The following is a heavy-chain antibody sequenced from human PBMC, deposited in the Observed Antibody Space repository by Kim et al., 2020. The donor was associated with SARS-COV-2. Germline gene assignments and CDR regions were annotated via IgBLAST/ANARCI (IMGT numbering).Heavy chain of an antibody. V-gene: IGHV3-30*07. D-gene: IGHD3-3*01. J-gene: IGHJ6*02. Sequence: KGRFTISRDNSKNTLYLQMNSLRAEDTAVYYCARDLRDFWSGYPMYGMDVWGQGTKVTVSS. CDR3: ARDLRDFWSGYPMYGMDV.